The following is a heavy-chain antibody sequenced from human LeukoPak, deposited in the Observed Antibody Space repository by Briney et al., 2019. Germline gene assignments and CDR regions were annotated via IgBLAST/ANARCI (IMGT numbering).Heavy chain of an antibody. J-gene: IGHJ4*02. D-gene: IGHD3-10*01. CDR3: ARIRRLLWCGELGVDYFDY. V-gene: IGHV3-23*01. Sequence: GGSLRLSCAASGFTFSSYAMSWVRQAPGKGLEWVSAISGSGGSTYYADSVKGRFTISRDNSKNTLYLQMNSLRAEDTAVYYCARIRRLLWCGELGVDYFDYWGQGTLVTVSS. CDR2: ISGSGGST. CDR1: GFTFSSYA.